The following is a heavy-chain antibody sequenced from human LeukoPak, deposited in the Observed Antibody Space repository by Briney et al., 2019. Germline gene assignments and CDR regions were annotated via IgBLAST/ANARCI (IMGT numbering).Heavy chain of an antibody. CDR1: GFTLSNAW. J-gene: IGHJ5*02. CDR2: IKSKTDGGTT. V-gene: IGHV3-15*01. CDR3: TTDGAYNWNDVAWFDP. Sequence: GGSLRLSCAASGFTLSNAWMSWVRQAPGKGLEWVGRIKSKTDGGTTDYAAPVKGRFTISRDDSKNTLYLQMNSLKTEDTAVYYCTTDGAYNWNDVAWFDPWGQGTLVTVSS. D-gene: IGHD1-1*01.